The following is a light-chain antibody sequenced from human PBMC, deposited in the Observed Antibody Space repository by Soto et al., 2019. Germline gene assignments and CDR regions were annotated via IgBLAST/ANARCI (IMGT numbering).Light chain of an antibody. CDR3: LQHSAYALT. V-gene: IGKV1-17*01. Sequence: DIQMTQFPSSLSASVGDRVTITCRASQGIRNDLAWYQQKPGKAPKRLIYAASSLQSGVPSRFSGSGSGTECTLAISSLQPEEFATFYCLQHSAYALTYGQGTKVEIK. J-gene: IGKJ1*01. CDR2: AAS. CDR1: QGIRND.